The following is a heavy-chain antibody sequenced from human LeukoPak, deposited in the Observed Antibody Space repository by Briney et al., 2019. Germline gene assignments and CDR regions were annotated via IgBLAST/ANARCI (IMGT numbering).Heavy chain of an antibody. CDR2: INPNSGGT. CDR1: GYTFTGYY. CDR3: ARVSVGYSYGCDY. D-gene: IGHD5-18*01. V-gene: IGHV1-2*02. Sequence: GASVKVSCKASGYTFTGYYMHWVRQAPGQGLEWMGWINPNSGGTNYAQKFQGRVTMTRDTSISTAYMELSRLRPDDTAVYYCARVSVGYSYGCDYWGQGTLVTVSS. J-gene: IGHJ4*02.